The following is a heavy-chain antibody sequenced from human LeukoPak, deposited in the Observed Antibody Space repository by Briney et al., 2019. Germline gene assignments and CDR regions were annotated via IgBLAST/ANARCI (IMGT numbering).Heavy chain of an antibody. V-gene: IGHV3-23*01. D-gene: IGHD1-7*01. CDR1: GFTFSTHA. Sequence: GGSLRLSCAASGFTFSTHAMSWVRQAPGKGLEYVSGIGGDDDIHYADSVKGRFTVSRDNSKNTLFLQMNSLRAEDTAVYYCAKDATPGNSMWDYFDYWGQGTLVTVSS. CDR3: AKDATPGNSMWDYFDY. J-gene: IGHJ4*02. CDR2: IGGDDDI.